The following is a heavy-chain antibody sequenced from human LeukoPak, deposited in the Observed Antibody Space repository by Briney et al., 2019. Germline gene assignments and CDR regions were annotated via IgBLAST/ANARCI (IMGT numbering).Heavy chain of an antibody. CDR3: ARALVGATTLDI. D-gene: IGHD1-26*01. CDR2: IYPGDSDT. CDR1: GXSFSNYC. V-gene: IGHV5-51*01. Sequence: GESLKISFKGSGXSFSNYCIGWVRQMPGKGLEWMGVIYPGDSDTRYSPSFQGQVTISADKSISTAYLQWSSLKASDTAIFYCARALVGATTLDIWGQGTMVTVSS. J-gene: IGHJ3*02.